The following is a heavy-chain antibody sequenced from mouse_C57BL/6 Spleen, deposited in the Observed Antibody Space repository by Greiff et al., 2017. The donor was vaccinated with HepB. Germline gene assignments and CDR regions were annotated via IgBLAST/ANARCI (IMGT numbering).Heavy chain of an antibody. D-gene: IGHD3-2*02. V-gene: IGHV1-55*01. CDR3: AIELRSSAWFAY. Sequence: QVQLQQPGAELVKPGASVKMSCKASGYTFTSYWITWVKQRPGQGLEWIGDIYPGSGSTNYNEKFKSKATLTVDKSSSTAYMQLSSLTSEDSAVYYCAIELRSSAWFAYWGQGTLVTVSA. J-gene: IGHJ3*01. CDR1: GYTFTSYW. CDR2: IYPGSGST.